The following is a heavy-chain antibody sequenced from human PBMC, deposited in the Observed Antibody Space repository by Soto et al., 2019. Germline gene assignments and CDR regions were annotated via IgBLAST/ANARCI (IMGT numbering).Heavy chain of an antibody. Sequence: QVQLQQWGAGLLKPSETLSLTCAVYGGSFSGYYWSWIRQTPGEGLEWMGEINDSGSTNHNPSLKRRVTILVDTPKNQFSLKLSSVTAADTAVYYCARRLLVWFGELSRRGGYYYYMDVWGKGTTVTVSS. D-gene: IGHD3-10*01. CDR1: GGSFSGYY. J-gene: IGHJ6*03. CDR2: INDSGST. V-gene: IGHV4-34*01. CDR3: ARRLLVWFGELSRRGGYYYYMDV.